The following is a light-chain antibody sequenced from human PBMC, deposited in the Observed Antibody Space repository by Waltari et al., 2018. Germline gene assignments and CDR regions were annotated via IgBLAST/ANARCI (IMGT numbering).Light chain of an antibody. J-gene: IGKJ4*01. Sequence: DIVMTQSPDSLAVSLRERATINGKSSESCLYRPYNKNHLAWYQQKPGQPPKLLIYWASTRKSGVPDRFSGSGSETDFTLTVSSLQAEDVALYYCQQYYNTPLTFGGGTKVEIK. CDR1: ESCLYRPYNKNH. V-gene: IGKV4-1*01. CDR3: QQYYNTPLT. CDR2: WAS.